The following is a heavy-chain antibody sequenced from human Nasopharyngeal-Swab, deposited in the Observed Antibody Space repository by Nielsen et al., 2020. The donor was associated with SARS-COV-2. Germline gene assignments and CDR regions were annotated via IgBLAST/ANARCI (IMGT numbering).Heavy chain of an antibody. CDR1: GFTFSSYA. J-gene: IGHJ4*02. Sequence: GESLKISCAASGFTFSSYAMSWVRQAPGKGLEWVANIKQDGSEKYYVDSVKGRFTISRDNAKNSLYLQMNSLRAEDTAVYYCARAMTSDFWGQGTLVTVSS. D-gene: IGHD3-3*01. CDR3: ARAMTSDF. V-gene: IGHV3-7*03. CDR2: IKQDGSEK.